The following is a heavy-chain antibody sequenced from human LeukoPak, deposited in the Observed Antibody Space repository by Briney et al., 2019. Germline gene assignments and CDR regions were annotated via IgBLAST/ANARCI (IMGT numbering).Heavy chain of an antibody. CDR1: GITFRDYA. D-gene: IGHD3-22*01. J-gene: IGHJ4*02. V-gene: IGHV3-23*01. CDR2: ISGSGGTT. CDR3: AKREYDSSAYPMYPIDY. Sequence: GGSLRLSCAVSGITFRDYAMTWVRQAPGKGLEGVSVISGSGGTTYYADSVEGRFVMSRDNSKNTLYLQMNSLRTDDSAVYYCAKREYDSSAYPMYPIDYWGQGTLVTVSA.